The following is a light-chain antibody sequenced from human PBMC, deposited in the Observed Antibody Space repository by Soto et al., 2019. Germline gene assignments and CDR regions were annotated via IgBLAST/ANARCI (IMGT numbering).Light chain of an antibody. Sequence: QAVVTQPPSASASLGASVTLTCTLSSGYSNYKVDWYQQRPGKGPRFVMRVGTGGIVGSKGDGIPDRFSVLGSGLNRYLTIKNIQEEDESDYHCGADHGRGSRVFGGGTKVTVL. J-gene: IGLJ2*01. CDR2: VGTGGIVG. CDR1: SGYSNYK. V-gene: IGLV9-49*01. CDR3: GADHGRGSRV.